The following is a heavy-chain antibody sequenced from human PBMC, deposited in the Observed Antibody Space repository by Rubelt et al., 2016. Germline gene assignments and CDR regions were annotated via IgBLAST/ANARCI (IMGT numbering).Heavy chain of an antibody. CDR1: GGSISSYY. CDR3: ARDNGELLPSAHNAFDI. Sequence: QVQLQESGPGLVKPSETLSLTCTVSGGSISSYYWGWIRQPPGKGLEWIGSIYYSGSTYYNPSLKIRVPFPVDTSKNQFVLKLSAVTAADTAVYYCARDNGELLPSAHNAFDIWGQGTMVTVSS. J-gene: IGHJ3*02. D-gene: IGHD1-26*01. V-gene: IGHV4-39*02. CDR2: IYYSGST.